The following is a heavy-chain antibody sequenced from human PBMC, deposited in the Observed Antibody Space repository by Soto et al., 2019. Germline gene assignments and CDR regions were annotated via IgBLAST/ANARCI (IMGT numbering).Heavy chain of an antibody. Sequence: GGSLRLSCADSGFTFSSYAMNWVRQAPGKGLEWVSAISGSGGSTYYADSVKGRFTISRDNSKNTLYLQMNSLRAEDTAVYYCAKDISVSSSGWYFGTFDYWGQGTLVTVSS. CDR1: GFTFSSYA. D-gene: IGHD6-19*01. CDR2: ISGSGGST. CDR3: AKDISVSSSGWYFGTFDY. J-gene: IGHJ4*02. V-gene: IGHV3-23*01.